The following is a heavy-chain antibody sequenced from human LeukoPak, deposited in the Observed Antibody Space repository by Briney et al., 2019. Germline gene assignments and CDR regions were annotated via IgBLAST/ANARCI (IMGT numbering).Heavy chain of an antibody. CDR3: VFNGYYSLDF. Sequence: SETLFLTCAVSGGSINNDNWWSWVRQPPGKGLEWIAEIHHSGSTNYNPSLKSRATISVDKSNNQFSLKLKSVTAADTAVYYCVFNGYYSLDFWGQGTLVTVSS. CDR1: GGSINNDNW. D-gene: IGHD3-3*01. V-gene: IGHV4-4*02. J-gene: IGHJ4*02. CDR2: IHHSGST.